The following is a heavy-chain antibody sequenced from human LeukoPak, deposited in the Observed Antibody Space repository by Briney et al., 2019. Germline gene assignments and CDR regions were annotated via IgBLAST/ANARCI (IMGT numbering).Heavy chain of an antibody. CDR3: SRESGPFCPFGH. CDR1: GGSITTTNY. D-gene: IGHD1-26*01. CDR2: VSLAGRT. Sequence: SQTLSLTCGVSGGSITTTNYWSWVRPPPGGGLEWIGEVSLAGRTRYNPSLKNRVNISIDESKNHLYLNLASVTAADTAVYYCSRESGPFCPFGHWGQGTLVAVTS. J-gene: IGHJ4*02. V-gene: IGHV4-4*02.